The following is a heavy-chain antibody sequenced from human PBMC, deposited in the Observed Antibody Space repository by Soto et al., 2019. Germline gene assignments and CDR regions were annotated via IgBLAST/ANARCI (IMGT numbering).Heavy chain of an antibody. CDR1: GGTFTSYA. D-gene: IGHD4-17*01. CDR3: ATSYGDSYYYYYGMDV. Sequence: SAKVSCKASGGTFTSYAISWVRQAPGQGLEWMGGIIPISGTANYAQKFQGQVTISADKSISTAYLQWSTLKASDTDTYYCATSYGDSYYYYYGMDVWGQGTTVTVYS. CDR2: IIPISGTA. J-gene: IGHJ6*02. V-gene: IGHV1-69*06.